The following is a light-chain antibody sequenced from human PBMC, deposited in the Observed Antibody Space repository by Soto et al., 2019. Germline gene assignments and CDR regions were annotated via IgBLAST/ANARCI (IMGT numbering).Light chain of an antibody. Sequence: VLTQSPGTLSLSPGDRATLSCRSSQRVSGSSLAWYQQKPGQAPRVLFYGATTRATGVPDRLSANGSGADFTLTISRLEPGDFGVYHCQQYGNSPSFGPGTKLEIK. CDR2: GAT. J-gene: IGKJ2*01. V-gene: IGKV3-20*01. CDR1: QRVSGSS. CDR3: QQYGNSPS.